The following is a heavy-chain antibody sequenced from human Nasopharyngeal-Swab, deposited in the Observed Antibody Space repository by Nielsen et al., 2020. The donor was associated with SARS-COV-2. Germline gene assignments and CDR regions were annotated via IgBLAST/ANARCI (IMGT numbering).Heavy chain of an antibody. Sequence: ETLSLTCVVFGGTLNGFHWNWIRQAPGKGLEWVSAISGSGGSTYYAASVKGRFTISRDNSKNTLYLQMNSLRAEDTAVYYCARRDYDFWSGYYAGLSYFDYWGQGTLVTVSS. V-gene: IGHV3-23*01. CDR2: ISGSGGST. J-gene: IGHJ4*02. D-gene: IGHD3-3*01. CDR3: ARRDYDFWSGYYAGLSYFDY. CDR1: GGTLNGFH.